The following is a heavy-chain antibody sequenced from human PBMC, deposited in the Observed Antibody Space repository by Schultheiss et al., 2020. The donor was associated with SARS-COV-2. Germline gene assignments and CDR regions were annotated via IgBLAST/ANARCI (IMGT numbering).Heavy chain of an antibody. J-gene: IGHJ4*02. Sequence: GESLKISCAASGFTFSSYAMHWVRQAPGKGLEYVSAISSNGGSTYYANSVKGRFTISRDNSKNTLYLQMGSLRAEDMAVYYCARDTLDSYGLDYWGQGTLVTVSS. CDR3: ARDTLDSYGLDY. CDR2: ISSNGGST. CDR1: GFTFSSYA. V-gene: IGHV3-64*01. D-gene: IGHD5-18*01.